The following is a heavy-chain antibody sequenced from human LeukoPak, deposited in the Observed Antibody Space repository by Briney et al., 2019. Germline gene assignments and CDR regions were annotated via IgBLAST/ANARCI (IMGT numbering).Heavy chain of an antibody. J-gene: IGHJ3*01. D-gene: IGHD5-12*01. CDR1: GDSITSYF. CDR2: IFYSGIT. V-gene: IGHV4-59*08. CDR3: ARQVATKGEWAFDV. Sequence: SETLSLTCTVSGDSITSYFWSWIRQPPGKGLEWVGYIFYSGITNYNPSLKSRVTISVDTSRNQFSLKLNSLTAADTAAYYCARQVATKGEWAFDVWGQGTMVTVSS.